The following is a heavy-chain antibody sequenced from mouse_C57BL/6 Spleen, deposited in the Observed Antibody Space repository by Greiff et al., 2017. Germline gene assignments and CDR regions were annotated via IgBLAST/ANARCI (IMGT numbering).Heavy chain of an antibody. D-gene: IGHD1-1*01. V-gene: IGHV1-80*01. CDR2: IYPGDGDT. J-gene: IGHJ3*01. CDR3: ARPLDYGSSYVWFAY. CDR1: GYAFSSYW. Sequence: VKVVESGAELVKPGASVKISCKASGYAFSSYWMNWVKQRPGKGLEWIGQIYPGDGDTNYNGKFKGKATLTADKSSSTAYMQLSSLTSEDSAVYFCARPLDYGSSYVWFAYWGQGTLVTVSA.